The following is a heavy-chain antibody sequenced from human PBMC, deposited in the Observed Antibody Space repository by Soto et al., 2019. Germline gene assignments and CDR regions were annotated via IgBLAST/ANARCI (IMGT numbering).Heavy chain of an antibody. V-gene: IGHV3-23*01. J-gene: IGHJ4*02. D-gene: IGHD3-22*01. CDR2: ISGTGGST. Sequence: GGSLRLSCAASGFTFSSYAMSWVRQAPGKGLEWVSTISGTGGSTYYPDSVKGRFTISRDNSKNTVYLQMNSLRAEDAALYYCAKEMTSRYYFFDYWGQGILVTVSS. CDR3: AKEMTSRYYFFDY. CDR1: GFTFSSYA.